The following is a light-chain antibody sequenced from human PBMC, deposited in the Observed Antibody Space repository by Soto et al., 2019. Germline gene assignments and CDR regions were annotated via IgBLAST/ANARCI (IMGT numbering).Light chain of an antibody. CDR3: QQYDNWPPMT. J-gene: IGKJ4*01. CDR2: GAS. V-gene: IGKV3-20*01. Sequence: EIVLTQSPGTLSLSPGERATLSCRASQSVSNNYLAWYQHKPGQAPRLLIYGASNRATGIPDRFSGSGSGTDFTLSISRLEPEDFAVYYCQQYDNWPPMTFGGGTKVDIK. CDR1: QSVSNNY.